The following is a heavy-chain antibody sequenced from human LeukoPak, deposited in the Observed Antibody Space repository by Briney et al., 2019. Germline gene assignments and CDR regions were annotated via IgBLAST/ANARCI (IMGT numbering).Heavy chain of an antibody. Sequence: SVKVSCQASGGTFSSYAISWVRQAPGQGLEWMGGIIPIFGTANYAQKFQGRVTITADESTSTAYMELSSLRSEDTAVYYCASSRPDIVVVPAAIGDAFDIWGQGTMVTVSS. CDR3: ASSRPDIVVVPAAIGDAFDI. CDR2: IIPIFGTA. CDR1: GGTFSSYA. D-gene: IGHD2-2*02. V-gene: IGHV1-69*13. J-gene: IGHJ3*02.